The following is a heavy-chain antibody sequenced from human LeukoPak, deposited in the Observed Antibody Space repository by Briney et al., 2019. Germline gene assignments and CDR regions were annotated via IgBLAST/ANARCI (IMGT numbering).Heavy chain of an antibody. CDR1: GFTFSSYA. D-gene: IGHD4-11*01. Sequence: RESLRLSCAASGFTFSSYAMSWVRQAPGKGLEWVSAIRGSGGSTYYADSVKGRFTISRDNSKNTLYLQMNSLRAEDTAVYYCANRLPRSFDYWGQGTLVTVSS. V-gene: IGHV3-23*01. J-gene: IGHJ4*02. CDR3: ANRLPRSFDY. CDR2: IRGSGGST.